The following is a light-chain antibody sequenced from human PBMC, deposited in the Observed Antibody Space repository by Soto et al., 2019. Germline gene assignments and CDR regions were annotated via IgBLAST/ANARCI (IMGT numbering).Light chain of an antibody. CDR2: GAS. Sequence: EIVLTQSPGTLSLSPGERATLSCRASQSVSSSYLAWYQQKPGQAPRLLIYGASSRATGIPDRFSGSGSETNFTLTISRLEHEDLAVYYCQQYGSRTYTFGQGTKLEIK. V-gene: IGKV3-20*01. CDR3: QQYGSRTYT. CDR1: QSVSSSY. J-gene: IGKJ2*01.